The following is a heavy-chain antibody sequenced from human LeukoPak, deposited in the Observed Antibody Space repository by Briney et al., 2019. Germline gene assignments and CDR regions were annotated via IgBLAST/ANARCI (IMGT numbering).Heavy chain of an antibody. CDR2: IYPGDSDT. J-gene: IGHJ3*02. Sequence: GESLRISCKGSGYSFTSYWIGWVRQMPGKGLEWMGIIYPGDSDTRYSPSFQGQVTISADKSISTAYLQWSSLKASDTAMYYCARGSSSLKRADAFDIWGQGTMVTVSS. CDR1: GYSFTSYW. V-gene: IGHV5-51*01. CDR3: ARGSSSLKRADAFDI. D-gene: IGHD6-6*01.